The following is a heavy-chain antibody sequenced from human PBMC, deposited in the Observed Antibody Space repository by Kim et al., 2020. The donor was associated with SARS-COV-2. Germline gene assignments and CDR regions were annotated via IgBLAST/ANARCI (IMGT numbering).Heavy chain of an antibody. V-gene: IGHV3-48*03. CDR3: ARRRRADAFDI. CDR2: M. J-gene: IGHJ3*02. Sequence: MYYADSGRGRFIISRDDARDSLYLQMNSLRAEDTAVYYCARRRRADAFDIWGLGTMVTVSS.